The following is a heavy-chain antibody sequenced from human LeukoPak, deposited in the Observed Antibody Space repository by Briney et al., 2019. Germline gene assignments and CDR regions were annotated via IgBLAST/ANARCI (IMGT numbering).Heavy chain of an antibody. J-gene: IGHJ4*02. CDR2: IRSKAYGGTT. CDR3: TRDLPYYYDSSGYSGY. CDR1: GFTFGDYV. Sequence: GWSLRLSCTASGFTFGDYVMNWFRQAPGKGLEWVGFIRSKAYGGTTEYAASVKGRFTISRDDSKSIAYLQMNSLKNEDTAVYYCTRDLPYYYDSSGYSGYWGQGTLVTVSS. D-gene: IGHD3-22*01. V-gene: IGHV3-49*03.